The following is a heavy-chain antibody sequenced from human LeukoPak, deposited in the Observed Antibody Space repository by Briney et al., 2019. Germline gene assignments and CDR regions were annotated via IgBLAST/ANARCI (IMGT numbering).Heavy chain of an antibody. V-gene: IGHV3-23*01. Sequence: GGSLRLSCAASGFTFSSYWMHWVRQAPGKGLEWVSAISGSGGSTYYADSVKGRFTISRDNSKNTLYLQMNSLRAEDTAVYYCAKGPHYDFWSGYDCYFDYWGQGTLVTVSS. CDR2: ISGSGGST. J-gene: IGHJ4*02. CDR3: AKGPHYDFWSGYDCYFDY. D-gene: IGHD3-3*01. CDR1: GFTFSSYW.